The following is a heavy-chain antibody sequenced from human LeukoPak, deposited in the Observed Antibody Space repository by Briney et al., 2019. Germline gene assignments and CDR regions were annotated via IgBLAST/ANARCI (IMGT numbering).Heavy chain of an antibody. Sequence: PGGSLRLSCTVSGFTVSSNSMSWVRQAPGKGLEWVSFIYSDNTHYSDSVKGRFTISRDNSKNTLYLQMNSLRAEDTAVYYCAKDHGGSYYSWGQGTLVTVSS. J-gene: IGHJ5*02. CDR1: GFTVSSNS. CDR3: AKDHGGSYYS. CDR2: IYSDNT. V-gene: IGHV3-66*03. D-gene: IGHD1-26*01.